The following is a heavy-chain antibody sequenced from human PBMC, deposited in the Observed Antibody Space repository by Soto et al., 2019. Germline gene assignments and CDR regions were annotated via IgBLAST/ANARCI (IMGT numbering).Heavy chain of an antibody. J-gene: IGHJ3*01. V-gene: IGHV3-48*03. CDR1: GFTFSSYE. Sequence: DVQLAESGGGLVQPGGALRLSCVASGFTFSSYEMNWVRQAPGKGLEWVSYISSSGGTIYYADSMRGRITISRDNAQNSLYLQMNSLTADDTAVYYCATSQTTRGFDVWGQGTVVIVSS. CDR3: ATSQTTRGFDV. D-gene: IGHD1-1*01. CDR2: ISSSGGTI.